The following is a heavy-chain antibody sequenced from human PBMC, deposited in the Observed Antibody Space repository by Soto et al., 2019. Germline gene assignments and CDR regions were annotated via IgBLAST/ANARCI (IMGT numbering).Heavy chain of an antibody. CDR3: AKYLTRRLAYCLDP. V-gene: IGHV1-2*02. Sequence: ASVKVSCKASGFSFTGYYIHWLRQAPGQGLEWMGWINAHSGGTEYAQKFQGRVTLTRDTSIATAYLTLTSLTSDDTALYYCAKYLTRRLAYCLDPWGQGTQVTVSS. J-gene: IGHJ5*02. CDR2: INAHSGGT. D-gene: IGHD2-15*01. CDR1: GFSFTGYY.